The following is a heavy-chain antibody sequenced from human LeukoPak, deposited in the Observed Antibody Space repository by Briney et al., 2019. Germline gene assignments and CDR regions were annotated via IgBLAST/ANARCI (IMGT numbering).Heavy chain of an antibody. CDR1: GYTFTSYG. Sequence: ASVKVSCKPSGYTFTSYGISWVRQAPGQGLEWMGWMNPNSGNTGYAQKFQGRVTMTRNTSISTAYMELSSLRSEDTAVYYCARGAVAVTAWGQGTLVTVSS. V-gene: IGHV1-8*02. CDR2: MNPNSGNT. J-gene: IGHJ5*02. CDR3: ARGAVAVTA. D-gene: IGHD4-23*01.